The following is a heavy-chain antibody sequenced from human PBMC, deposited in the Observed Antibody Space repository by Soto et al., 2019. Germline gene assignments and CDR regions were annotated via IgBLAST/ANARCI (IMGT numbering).Heavy chain of an antibody. CDR3: ARDVPNWNFHS. CDR1: GFSFSTYS. J-gene: IGHJ4*02. D-gene: IGHD1-1*01. Sequence: EVQLVESGGGLVKPGGSLRLSCAASGFSFSTYSMNWVRQAPGKGLEWVSSIIGSSTYIFYADSVKGRFTISRDNAKNSLYLQMNSLRAEDTAVYYCARDVPNWNFHSRGQGTLVTVSS. V-gene: IGHV3-21*03. CDR2: IIGSSTYI.